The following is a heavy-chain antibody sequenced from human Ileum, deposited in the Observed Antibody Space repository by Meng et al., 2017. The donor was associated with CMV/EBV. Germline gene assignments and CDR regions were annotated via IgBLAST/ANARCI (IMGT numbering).Heavy chain of an antibody. CDR1: GFSLDTSGVG. CDR3: AHRRPCGSGTCYGFDP. CDR2: VFWDDDK. Sequence: QITLKESGPMLVKPTQTLTLTCSFSGFSLDTSGVGVAWIRQPPGKALEWLAAVFWDDDKHYSPSLKSRLSIIKDTSNNQVFLTMTNVDPVDTASYFCAHRRPCGSGTCYGFDPWGQGTLVTVSS. J-gene: IGHJ5*02. V-gene: IGHV2-5*02. D-gene: IGHD2-21*01.